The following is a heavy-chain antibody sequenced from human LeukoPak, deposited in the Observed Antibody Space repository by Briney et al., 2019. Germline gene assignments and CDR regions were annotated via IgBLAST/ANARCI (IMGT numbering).Heavy chain of an antibody. Sequence: ASVKVSCKASGGTFTSYAISWVRQAPGEGLEWMGWMNPNSGNTGYAQKFQGRVTITRNTSISTAYMELSSLRSEDTAVYYCARGRQVRGVPSFGYWGQGTLVTVSS. CDR1: GGTFTSYA. J-gene: IGHJ4*02. CDR2: MNPNSGNT. V-gene: IGHV1-8*03. D-gene: IGHD3-10*01. CDR3: ARGRQVRGVPSFGY.